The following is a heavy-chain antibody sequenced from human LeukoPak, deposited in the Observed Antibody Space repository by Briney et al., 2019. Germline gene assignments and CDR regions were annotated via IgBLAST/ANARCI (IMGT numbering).Heavy chain of an antibody. V-gene: IGHV3-7*01. CDR2: IKQDGSEK. D-gene: IGHD3-22*01. J-gene: IGHJ6*03. Sequence: PGGSLRLSCAASGFTFSSYGMHWVRQAPGKGLEWVANIKQDGSEKYYVDSVKGRFTISRDNAKNSLYLQMNSLRAEDTAVYYCARERANYYDSSGYLACYMDVWGKGTTVTVSS. CDR1: GFTFSSYG. CDR3: ARERANYYDSSGYLACYMDV.